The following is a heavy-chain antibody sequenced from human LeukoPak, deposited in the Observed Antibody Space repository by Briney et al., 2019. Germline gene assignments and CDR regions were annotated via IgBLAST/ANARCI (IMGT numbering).Heavy chain of an antibody. D-gene: IGHD6-13*01. V-gene: IGHV4-59*01. CDR2: IYYSGST. CDR1: GGSISSYY. Sequence: SETLSLTCTVSGGSISSYYWSWIRQPPGKGLEWIGYIYYSGSTNYNPSLKSRVTISVDTSKNQSSLKLSSVTAADTAVYYCARGEQLVDFDYWGQGTLVTVSS. CDR3: ARGEQLVDFDY. J-gene: IGHJ4*02.